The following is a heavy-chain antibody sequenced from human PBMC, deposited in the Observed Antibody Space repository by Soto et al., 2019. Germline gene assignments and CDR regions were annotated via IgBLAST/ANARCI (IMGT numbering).Heavy chain of an antibody. V-gene: IGHV3-74*01. CDR3: ARASRSGSYVFDY. CDR1: GFTFNHYL. J-gene: IGHJ4*02. D-gene: IGHD3-10*01. Sequence: EVPLVESGGGLAQPGGSLRLSCAASGFTFNHYLMHWVRQAPGKGLVWVARINSDGRSTNFVDSVQGRFTIYRDNAKNTLYLEMNSLRAEDTAVYECARASRSGSYVFDYWGQGSLFTVSS. CDR2: INSDGRST.